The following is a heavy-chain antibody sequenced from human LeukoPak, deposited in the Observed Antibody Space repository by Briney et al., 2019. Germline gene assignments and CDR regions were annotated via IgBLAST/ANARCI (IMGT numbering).Heavy chain of an antibody. J-gene: IGHJ4*02. CDR3: ARDIGRDGYSY. Sequence: SVRGSCKASGGTFSSYAISWVGQAPGQGLEWMGRIIPILGIANYAQKFQGRVTITADKSTSTAYMELSSLRSEDTAVYYCARDIGRDGYSYWGQGTLVTVSS. CDR2: IIPILGIA. CDR1: GGTFSSYA. D-gene: IGHD5-24*01. V-gene: IGHV1-69*04.